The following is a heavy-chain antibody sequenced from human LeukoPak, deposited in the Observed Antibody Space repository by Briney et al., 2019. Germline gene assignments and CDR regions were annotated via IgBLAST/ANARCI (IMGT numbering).Heavy chain of an antibody. D-gene: IGHD2-2*03. J-gene: IGHJ3*02. Sequence: GESLRLSCAASGFTFSSYDMHWVRQAPGKGLEWVAFIRYDGSNKYYADSVKGRFTISRDNYKNTLYLQMNSLRAEDTAVYYCAKDLDIVVVPAAYDAFDIWGQGTMVTVSS. CDR3: AKDLDIVVVPAAYDAFDI. CDR2: IRYDGSNK. V-gene: IGHV3-30*02. CDR1: GFTFSSYD.